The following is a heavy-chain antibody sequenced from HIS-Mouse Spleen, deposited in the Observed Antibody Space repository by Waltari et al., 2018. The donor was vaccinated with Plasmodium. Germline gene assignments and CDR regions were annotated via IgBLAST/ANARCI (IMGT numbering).Heavy chain of an antibody. CDR3: ARDLLVGTYYYYGMDV. CDR2: ISSSGSTI. V-gene: IGHV3-11*01. J-gene: IGHJ6*02. D-gene: IGHD2-2*01. CDR1: GFTFSDYY. Sequence: QVQLVESGGGLVKPGGSLRLSCAASGFTFSDYYMSWIRQAPGKWLEWVSYISSSGSTIYYADSGKGRFTIARDNAKNSLYLQMNSLRAEDTAVYYCARDLLVGTYYYYGMDVWGQGTTVTVSS.